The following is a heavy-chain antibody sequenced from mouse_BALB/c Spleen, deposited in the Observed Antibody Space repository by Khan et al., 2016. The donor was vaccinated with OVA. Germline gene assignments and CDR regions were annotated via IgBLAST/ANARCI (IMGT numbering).Heavy chain of an antibody. J-gene: IGHJ2*01. CDR1: GYTFTNFW. Sequence: QVQLKQSGAELVRPGTSVKMSCKAAGYTFTNFWIGWVKQRPGHGLEWIGVIFTGGGYTNYNEKFKGKATLTADTSSSTAYMQLSSLTSEDSAIYYCARRGGARGKWDYFDYWGQGTTVTVSA. V-gene: IGHV1-63*02. CDR2: IFTGGGYT. D-gene: IGHD3-1*01. CDR3: ARRGGARGKWDYFDY.